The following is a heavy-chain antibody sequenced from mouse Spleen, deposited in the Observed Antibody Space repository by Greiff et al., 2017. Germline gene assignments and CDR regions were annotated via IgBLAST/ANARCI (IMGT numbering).Heavy chain of an antibody. D-gene: IGHD6-1*01. CDR1: GYTFTSYW. CDR2: INPSSGYT. V-gene: IGHV1-7*01. J-gene: IGHJ2*01. CDR3: ARPKIIAGNYFDY. Sequence: VQLQQSGAELAKPGASVKLSCKASGYTFTSYWMHWVKQRPGQGLEWIGYINPSSGYTKYNQKFKDKATLTADKSSSTAYMQLSSLTYEDSAVYYCARPKIIAGNYFDYWGQGTTLTVSS.